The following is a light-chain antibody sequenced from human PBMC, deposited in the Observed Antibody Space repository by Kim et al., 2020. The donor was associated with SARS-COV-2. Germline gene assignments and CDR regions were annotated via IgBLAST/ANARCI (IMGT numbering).Light chain of an antibody. CDR1: QNIKNN. CDR3: QQYNQWPPYT. J-gene: IGKJ2*01. Sequence: EVVMTQSPATLSVSPGERATLSCRASQNIKNNLAWYQQKPGQGPRLLIYGAFTRATGIPARFSGSGSGTEFTFTISSLQSEDLAVYYCQQYNQWPPYTFGQGTKLEI. CDR2: GAF. V-gene: IGKV3-15*01.